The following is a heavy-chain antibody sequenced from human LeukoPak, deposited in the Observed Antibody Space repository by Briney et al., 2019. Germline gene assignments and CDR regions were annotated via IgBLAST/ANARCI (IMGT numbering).Heavy chain of an antibody. CDR2: INPNSGGT. J-gene: IGHJ4*02. D-gene: IGHD3-10*01. V-gene: IGHV1-2*02. Sequence: ASVKVSCKASGYTFTGYYMHWVRQAPGQGLEWMGWINPNSGGTNYAQKFQGRVTMTRDTSISTAYMELSTLRSNDTAVYYCAEEYYYGSGSYSRWGQGTLVTVSS. CDR3: AEEYYYGSGSYSR. CDR1: GYTFTGYY.